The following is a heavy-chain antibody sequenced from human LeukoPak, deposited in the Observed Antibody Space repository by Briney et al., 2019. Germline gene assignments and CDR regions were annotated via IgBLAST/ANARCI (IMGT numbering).Heavy chain of an antibody. D-gene: IGHD2-2*01. V-gene: IGHV1-18*01. CDR1: GYTFTSYG. CDR3: ARGVGFYCSSTSCYEGLDY. J-gene: IGHJ4*02. Sequence: GASVKVSCKASGYTFTSYGISWVRQAPGQGLGWMGWISAYNGNTNYAQKLQGRVTMTTDTSTSTAYMELRSLRSDDTAVYYCARGVGFYCSSTSCYEGLDYWGQGTLVTVSS. CDR2: ISAYNGNT.